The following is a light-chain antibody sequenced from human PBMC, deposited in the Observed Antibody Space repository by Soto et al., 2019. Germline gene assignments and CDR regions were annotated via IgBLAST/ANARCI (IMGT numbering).Light chain of an antibody. CDR3: QQYNNWPRT. V-gene: IGKV3-15*01. CDR2: GAS. J-gene: IGKJ1*01. Sequence: EIVMTQSPATLSVSPGERATLSCRASQSVSSNLAWYQQKPGQAPRLLIYGASTRATGIPARFSGSGSGTVFTLSISSLHSEDFAVYYCQQYNNWPRTFGQGTKVEIK. CDR1: QSVSSN.